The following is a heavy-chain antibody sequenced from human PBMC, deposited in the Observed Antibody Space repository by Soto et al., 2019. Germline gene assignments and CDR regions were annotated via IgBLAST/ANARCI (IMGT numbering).Heavy chain of an antibody. V-gene: IGHV3-30*03. CDR1: GFTFSTTV. J-gene: IGHJ4*02. Sequence: QVQLVESGGGVVQPGTSLRLSCAASGFTFSTTVMHWVRQAPGKGLEWVTRISYDGGHEYYGDSVKGRFSISRDNSQNTLYLHMNSLRAEDTAVYYCARDVVGTAEFDVWGQGTLVTVSS. D-gene: IGHD2-21*02. CDR3: ARDVVGTAEFDV. CDR2: ISYDGGHE.